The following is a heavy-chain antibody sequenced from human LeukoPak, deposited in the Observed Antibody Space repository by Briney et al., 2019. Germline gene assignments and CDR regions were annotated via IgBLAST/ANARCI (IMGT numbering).Heavy chain of an antibody. D-gene: IGHD3-22*01. V-gene: IGHV1-2*02. J-gene: IGHJ4*02. Sequence: ASVKVSCKASGYTFTGYYLHWVRQAPGQGLEWMGLINANHGGTNYAQQFQGRVTMTRDTSISTAYMELSRLRSDDAAVYYCARHRDFDSTGYYYPLFDYWGQGTLVTVSS. CDR2: INANHGGT. CDR3: ARHRDFDSTGYYYPLFDY. CDR1: GYTFTGYY.